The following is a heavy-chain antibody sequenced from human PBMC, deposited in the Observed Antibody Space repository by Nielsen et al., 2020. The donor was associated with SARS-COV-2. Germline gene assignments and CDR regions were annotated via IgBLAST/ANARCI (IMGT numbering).Heavy chain of an antibody. D-gene: IGHD3-10*01. J-gene: IGHJ4*02. Sequence: GGSLRLSCAASGFTFSSYGMHWVRQAPGKGLEWVAVIWYDGSNKYYADSVKGRFTISRDNSKNTLYLQMNSLRAEDTAVYYCARSMVRGVRGYYFDYWGQGTLVTVSS. CDR3: ARSMVRGVRGYYFDY. CDR1: GFTFSSYG. CDR2: IWYDGSNK. V-gene: IGHV3-33*01.